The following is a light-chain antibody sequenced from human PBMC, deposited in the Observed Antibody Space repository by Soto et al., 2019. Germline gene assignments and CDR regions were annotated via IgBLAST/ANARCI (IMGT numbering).Light chain of an antibody. CDR2: SNN. V-gene: IGLV1-44*01. CDR3: AAWDDSLNGYV. J-gene: IGLJ1*01. CDR1: SSNIGSNT. Sequence: VLTQPPPASGTPGQRGTISFSGNSSNIGSNTVNWYQQLPGTAPKLLIYSNNQRPSGVPDRFSGSKSGTSASLAISGLQSEDEADYYCAAWDDSLNGYVFGTGTKVTVL.